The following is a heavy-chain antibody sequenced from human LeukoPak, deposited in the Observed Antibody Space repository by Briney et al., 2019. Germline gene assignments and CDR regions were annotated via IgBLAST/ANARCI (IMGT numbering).Heavy chain of an antibody. J-gene: IGHJ3*01. V-gene: IGHV3-11*01. CDR3: ARGDFGRYAFDF. CDR1: GFTFSNYY. D-gene: IGHD2/OR15-2a*01. CDR2: INTIGTTI. Sequence: GGSLRLSCAASGFTFSNYYMSWISQAPGKGLEWVSYINTIGTTIYYADSLKGRFTISRDNAKNSLSLQMDSLRAEDTAVYYCARGDFGRYAFDFWGQGTMVTVSS.